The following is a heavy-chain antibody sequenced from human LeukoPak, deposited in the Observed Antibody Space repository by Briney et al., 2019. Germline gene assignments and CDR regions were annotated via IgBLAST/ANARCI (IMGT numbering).Heavy chain of an antibody. D-gene: IGHD3-3*01. CDR3: ARDPNHYDFWSGYPYYFDC. CDR1: GFTFSSYG. J-gene: IGHJ4*02. V-gene: IGHV3-33*01. Sequence: GGSLRLSCAASGFTFSSYGMHWVRQAPGKGLEWVAVIWYDGSNKYYADSVKGRFTISRDNSKNTLYLQMNSLRAEDTAVYYCARDPNHYDFWSGYPYYFDCWGQGTLVTVSS. CDR2: IWYDGSNK.